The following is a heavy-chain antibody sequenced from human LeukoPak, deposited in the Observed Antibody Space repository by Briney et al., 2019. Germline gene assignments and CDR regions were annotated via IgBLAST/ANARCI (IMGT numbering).Heavy chain of an antibody. D-gene: IGHD2-2*01. CDR3: ARTRRSSTSCFDY. J-gene: IGHJ4*02. CDR2: INHSGST. CDR1: GGSFSGYY. V-gene: IGHV4-34*01. Sequence: SETLSLTCAVYGGSFSGYYWSWIRQPPGKGLEWIGEINHSGSTNYNPSLKSRVTISVDTPKNQFSLKLSSVTAADTAVYYCARTRRSSTSCFDYWGQGTLVTVSS.